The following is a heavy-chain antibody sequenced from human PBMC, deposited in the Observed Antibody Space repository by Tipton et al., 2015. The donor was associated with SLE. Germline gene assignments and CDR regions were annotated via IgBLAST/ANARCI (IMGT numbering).Heavy chain of an antibody. CDR3: AKAAVGVVTASIDY. Sequence: QSGPEVKKPGTSVKVSCKASGFTFTNSAMQWVRQARGQRLEWIGWIVVGSGNTNYAQKFQERVTITRDMSTSTAYMELSSLRSEDTAVYFCAKAAVGVVTASIDYWGQGTLVIVSS. CDR2: IVVGSGNT. V-gene: IGHV1-58*02. J-gene: IGHJ4*02. D-gene: IGHD2-21*02. CDR1: GFTFTNSA.